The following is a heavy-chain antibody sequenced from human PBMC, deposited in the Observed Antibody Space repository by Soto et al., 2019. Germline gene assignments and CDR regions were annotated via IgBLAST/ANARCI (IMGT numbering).Heavy chain of an antibody. D-gene: IGHD3-10*01. Sequence: LRLSCAASGFTFSSYGMHWVRQAPGKGLEWVAVISYDGSNKYYADSVKGRFTISRDNSKNTLYLQMNSLRAEDTAVYYCAKVPLPLLMVRGGLDYWGQGTLVTVSS. V-gene: IGHV3-30*18. CDR3: AKVPLPLLMVRGGLDY. J-gene: IGHJ4*02. CDR1: GFTFSSYG. CDR2: ISYDGSNK.